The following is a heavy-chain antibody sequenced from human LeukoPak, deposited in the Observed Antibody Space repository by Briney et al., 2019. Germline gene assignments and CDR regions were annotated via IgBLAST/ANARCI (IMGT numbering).Heavy chain of an antibody. D-gene: IGHD3-10*01. CDR3: ARDATRWFGELLS. Sequence: ASVKVSCKASGYTFTSYYMHWVRQAPGQGLEWMGIINPSGGSTSYAQKFQGRVTMTRDTSTSTVYMEPSSLRSEDTAVYYCARDATRWFGELLSWGQGTLVTVSS. CDR2: INPSGGST. J-gene: IGHJ5*02. CDR1: GYTFTSYY. V-gene: IGHV1-46*01.